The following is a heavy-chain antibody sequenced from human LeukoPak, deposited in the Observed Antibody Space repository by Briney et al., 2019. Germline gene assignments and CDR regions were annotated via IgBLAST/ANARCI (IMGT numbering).Heavy chain of an antibody. CDR3: ARRYYYDSSGRDPFDC. J-gene: IGHJ4*02. CDR2: IYYSGNT. D-gene: IGHD3-22*01. V-gene: IGHV4-39*01. Sequence: PPQTLSPTPTLSLGSISSSSYYGGWIRQPPGKWMEWIGCIYYSGNTYYNPSPNSRANISIDTSNKPLSLKLSSVTAADTAVYYCARRYYYDSSGRDPFDCWGQGTLVTVSS. CDR1: LGSISSSSYY.